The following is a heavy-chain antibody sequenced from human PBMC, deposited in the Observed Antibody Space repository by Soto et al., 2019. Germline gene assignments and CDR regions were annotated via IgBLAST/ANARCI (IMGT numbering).Heavy chain of an antibody. Sequence: QVQLVQSGAEVKKPGSSVKVSCKASGGTFSSYAISWVRQAPGQGLEWMGGIIPIFGTANYAQKFQGRVTITADESTSTAYMELSSLRSEDMAVYYCASLVGYCSGGFQGCNAYWGQGTLVTVSS. CDR3: ASLVGYCSGGFQGCNAY. D-gene: IGHD2-15*01. CDR1: GGTFSSYA. V-gene: IGHV1-69*01. J-gene: IGHJ4*02. CDR2: IIPIFGTA.